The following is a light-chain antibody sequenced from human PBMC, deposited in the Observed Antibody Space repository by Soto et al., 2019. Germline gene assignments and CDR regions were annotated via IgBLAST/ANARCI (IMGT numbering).Light chain of an antibody. CDR1: SSDVGGYNY. Sequence: QSVLTQPRSVSGSPGQSVTISCTGTSSDVGGYNYVSWYQQHPGKAPKLIISDVTERPSGISSRLSGSKSGNTASLTISGLQAEDEADYYCNSYRSSTTRYVFGTGTKVTVL. V-gene: IGLV2-11*01. CDR3: NSYRSSTTRYV. J-gene: IGLJ1*01. CDR2: DVT.